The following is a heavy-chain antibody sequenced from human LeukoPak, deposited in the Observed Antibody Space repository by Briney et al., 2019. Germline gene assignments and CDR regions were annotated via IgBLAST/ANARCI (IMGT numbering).Heavy chain of an antibody. Sequence: GGSLRLPCAASGFTFSSSWMHWVRQAPGKGLVWVSRIKGDGSSTTYADSVKGRFTISRDNAKNTLYLRMNSLRAEDTAVYYCAGNRGDSYWEYWGQGTPVTVSS. CDR2: IKGDGSST. D-gene: IGHD5-18*01. CDR3: AGNRGDSYWEY. J-gene: IGHJ4*02. V-gene: IGHV3-74*01. CDR1: GFTFSSSW.